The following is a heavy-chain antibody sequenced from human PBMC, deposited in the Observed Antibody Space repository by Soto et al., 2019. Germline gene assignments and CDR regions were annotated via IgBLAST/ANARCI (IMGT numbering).Heavy chain of an antibody. CDR3: ARDPLVGATTSDAFDI. CDR2: INAGNGNT. Sequence: QVQLVQSGAEVKKPGASVKVSCKASGYTFTSYAMHWVRQAPGQRLEWMGWINAGNGNTKYSQKFQGRVTITRDTSASTAYMELSSLRSEVTAVYYCARDPLVGATTSDAFDIWGQGTMVTVSS. V-gene: IGHV1-3*01. D-gene: IGHD1-26*01. CDR1: GYTFTSYA. J-gene: IGHJ3*02.